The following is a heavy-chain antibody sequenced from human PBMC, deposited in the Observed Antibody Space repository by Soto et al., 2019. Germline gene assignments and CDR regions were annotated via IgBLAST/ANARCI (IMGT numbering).Heavy chain of an antibody. J-gene: IGHJ6*02. V-gene: IGHV4-31*03. CDR1: GGSISSGGYY. CDR3: ARDSPYYSGMDV. Sequence: SETLSLTCTVSGGSISSGGYYWSWIRQHPGKGLEWIGYIYYSGNTYYNPSLKSRITISVDMSKNQVSLRLTSVTAADTAVYYCARDSPYYSGMDVWGQGTTVTVSS. CDR2: IYYSGNT.